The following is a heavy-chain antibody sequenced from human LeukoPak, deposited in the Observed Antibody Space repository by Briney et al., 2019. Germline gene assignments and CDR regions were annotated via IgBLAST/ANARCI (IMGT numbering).Heavy chain of an antibody. D-gene: IGHD3-22*01. J-gene: IGHJ4*02. CDR3: AKDWYYDSRTFDY. V-gene: IGHV3-30*18. Sequence: GGSLRLSCAASGFTFSSYGMHWVRQAPGKGLEWVAVISYDGSNKYYADSVKGRFTISRDNSKNTLYLQKNSLRAEDTAVYYCAKDWYYDSRTFDYWGQGTLVTVSS. CDR1: GFTFSSYG. CDR2: ISYDGSNK.